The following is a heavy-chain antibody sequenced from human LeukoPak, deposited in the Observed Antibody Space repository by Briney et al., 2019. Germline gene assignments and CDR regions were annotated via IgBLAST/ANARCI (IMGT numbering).Heavy chain of an antibody. Sequence: SQTLSLTCTVSGGSISSGGYYWSWIRQHPGTGLEWIGYIYYSGYTYYNPSLKSRVTISVDTSKNQFSLKLSSVTAADTAVYYCARADCSSTSCRSIYYYYYYGMDVWGQGTTVTVSS. V-gene: IGHV4-31*03. D-gene: IGHD2-2*01. CDR3: ARADCSSTSCRSIYYYYYYGMDV. CDR2: IYYSGYT. J-gene: IGHJ6*02. CDR1: GGSISSGGYY.